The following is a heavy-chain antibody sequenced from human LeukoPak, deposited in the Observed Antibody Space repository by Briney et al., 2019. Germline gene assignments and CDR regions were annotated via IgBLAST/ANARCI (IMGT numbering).Heavy chain of an antibody. CDR3: ARDHVIAAAGTFDY. J-gene: IGHJ4*02. Sequence: GGSLRLSCAASGFTFSSYGMHWVRQAPGKGLEWVAVISYDGSNKYYADSVKGRFTISRDNSKNTLYLQMNSLRAEDTAVYYCARDHVIAAAGTFDYWGQGTLVTVSS. CDR1: GFTFSSYG. V-gene: IGHV3-30*19. CDR2: ISYDGSNK. D-gene: IGHD6-13*01.